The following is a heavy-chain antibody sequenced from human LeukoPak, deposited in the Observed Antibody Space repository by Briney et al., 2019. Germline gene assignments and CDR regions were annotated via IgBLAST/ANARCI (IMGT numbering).Heavy chain of an antibody. CDR1: GGSISSGDYY. CDR3: ARDTTHGPLDY. CDR2: IYYSGCT. D-gene: IGHD1-14*01. Sequence: PSETLSLTCTVSGGSISSGDYYWSWIRQPPGKGLEWIGYIYYSGCTYYNPSLKSRVTISVDTSKNQFSLKLSSVTAADTAVYYCARDTTHGPLDYWGQGTLVTVSS. V-gene: IGHV4-30-4*01. J-gene: IGHJ4*02.